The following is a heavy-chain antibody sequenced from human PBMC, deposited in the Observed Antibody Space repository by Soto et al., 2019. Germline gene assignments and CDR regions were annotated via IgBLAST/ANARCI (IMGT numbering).Heavy chain of an antibody. V-gene: IGHV4-30-2*01. CDR2: INHLETT. J-gene: IGHJ4*02. Sequence: QLQLHMSGSGLVKPSQTLSLTCTVSGASITYGAYSWSWIGQTPGKGLEWIGYINHLETTFYNPSFESRLTLSIDRTKNQFSLNLKSMSAADRAVYFCARGGGFDSFDYWGQGILVTVSS. CDR3: ARGGGFDSFDY. D-gene: IGHD3-10*01. CDR1: GASITYGAYS.